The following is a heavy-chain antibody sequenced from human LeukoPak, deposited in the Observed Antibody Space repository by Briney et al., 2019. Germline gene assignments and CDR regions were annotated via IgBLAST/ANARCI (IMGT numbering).Heavy chain of an antibody. D-gene: IGHD6-13*01. CDR3: ARDPSSSWYGWYFDL. CDR2: IIPIFGTA. J-gene: IGHJ2*01. Sequence: GGSLRLSCAASGFTFSSYAISWVRQAPGQGLEWMGGIIPIFGTANYAQKFQGRVTITADKSTSTAYMELSSLRSEDTAVYYCARDPSSSWYGWYFDLWGRGTLVTVSS. CDR1: GFTFSSYA. V-gene: IGHV1-69*06.